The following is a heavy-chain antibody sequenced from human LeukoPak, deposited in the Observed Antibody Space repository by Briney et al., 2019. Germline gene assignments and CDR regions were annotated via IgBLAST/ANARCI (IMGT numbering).Heavy chain of an antibody. CDR3: AKIGPYSGSYYDY. J-gene: IGHJ4*02. Sequence: GRSLRLSCAASGFTFSSYGMRWVRQAPGKGLEWVAVISYDGSNKYYADSAKGRFTISRDNSKNTLYLQMNSLRAEDTAVYYCAKIGPYSGSYYDYWGQGTLVTVSS. V-gene: IGHV3-30*18. D-gene: IGHD1-26*01. CDR1: GFTFSSYG. CDR2: ISYDGSNK.